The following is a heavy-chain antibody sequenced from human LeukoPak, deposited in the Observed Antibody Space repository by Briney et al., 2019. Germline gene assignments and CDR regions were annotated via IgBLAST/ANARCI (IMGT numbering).Heavy chain of an antibody. D-gene: IGHD2-15*01. J-gene: IGHJ1*01. CDR3: ARDGSARVVVAATSGPH. Sequence: KPSETLSLTCTVSGGSISSYYWSWIRQPPGKGLEWIGYIYYSGSTNYNPSLKSRVTISVDTSKNQFSLKLSSVTAADTAVYYCARDGSARVVVAATSGPHWGQGTLVTVSS. V-gene: IGHV4-59*01. CDR1: GGSISSYY. CDR2: IYYSGST.